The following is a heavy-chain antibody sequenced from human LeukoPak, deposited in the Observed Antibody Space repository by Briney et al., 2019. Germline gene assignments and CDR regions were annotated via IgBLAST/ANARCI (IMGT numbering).Heavy chain of an antibody. D-gene: IGHD3-22*01. V-gene: IGHV4-39*01. CDR1: GGSISSSSYY. Sequence: SETLSLTCTVSGGSISSSSYYRGWIRQPPGKGLEWIGSIYYSGSTYYNPSLKSRVTISVDTSKNQFSLKLSSVTAADTAVYYCARRPPYDSSGYYYVFDYWGQGTLVTVSS. CDR3: ARRPPYDSSGYYYVFDY. CDR2: IYYSGST. J-gene: IGHJ4*02.